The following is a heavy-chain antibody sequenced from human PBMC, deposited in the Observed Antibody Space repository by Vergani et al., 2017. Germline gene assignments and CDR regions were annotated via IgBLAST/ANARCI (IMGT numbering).Heavy chain of an antibody. CDR3: AREDYGSPWYFDL. D-gene: IGHD3-10*01. CDR2: INHSGST. J-gene: IGHJ2*01. V-gene: IGHV4-34*01. CDR1: GGSFSGYY. Sequence: QVQLQQWGAGLLKPSETLSLTCAVYGGSFSGYYWSWIRQPPGKGLEWIGEINHSGSTNYNPSLKSRVTISVDTSKNQFSLKRSSVTAADTAVYYCAREDYGSPWYFDLWGRGTLVTVSS.